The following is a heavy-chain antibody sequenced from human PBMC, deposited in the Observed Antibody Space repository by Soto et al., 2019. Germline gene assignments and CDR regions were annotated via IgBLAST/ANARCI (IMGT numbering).Heavy chain of an antibody. J-gene: IGHJ4*02. Sequence: GGSLRLSCAASGVTFSSYAMSWVRQAPGKGLEWVSAISGTGGSTYYADSVKCRFNISRDNSKNTLYLKVNSLRAEDTAVYYCAKTRTSEASYFDYWGQGTLVTVSS. V-gene: IGHV3-23*01. D-gene: IGHD1-1*01. CDR3: AKTRTSEASYFDY. CDR1: GVTFSSYA. CDR2: ISGTGGST.